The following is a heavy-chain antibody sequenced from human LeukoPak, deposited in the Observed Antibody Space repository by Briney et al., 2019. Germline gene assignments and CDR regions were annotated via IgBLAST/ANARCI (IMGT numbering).Heavy chain of an antibody. D-gene: IGHD1-26*01. CDR3: AKDPVGATVSADY. V-gene: IGHV3-30*02. CDR2: IRYDGSDK. J-gene: IGHJ4*02. Sequence: PGGSLRLSCAASGFIFSNYGMHWVRQAPGKGPEWVAFIRYDGSDKYYVDSVKDRFTISRDNSKNTVYLQMNSLGTEDTAVYHCAKDPVGATVSADYWGQGTLVTVSS. CDR1: GFIFSNYG.